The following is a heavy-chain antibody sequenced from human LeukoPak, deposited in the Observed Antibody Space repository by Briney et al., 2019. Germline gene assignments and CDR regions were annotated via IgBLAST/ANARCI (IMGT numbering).Heavy chain of an antibody. Sequence: SETLSLTCTVSGGSISSGGYYWSWIRQPPGKGLEWIGYIYHSGSTYYNPSLKSRVTISVDRSKNQFSLKLSSVTAADTAVYYCARGYSSSWLRAWGQGTLVTVSS. V-gene: IGHV4-30-2*01. D-gene: IGHD6-13*01. CDR1: GGSISSGGYY. J-gene: IGHJ5*02. CDR3: ARGYSSSWLRA. CDR2: IYHSGST.